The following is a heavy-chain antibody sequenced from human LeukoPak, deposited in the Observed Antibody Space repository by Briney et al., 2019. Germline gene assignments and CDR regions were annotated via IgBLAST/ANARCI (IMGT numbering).Heavy chain of an antibody. CDR2: IKQDGSEK. Sequence: GGSLRLSCAASGFTFSSYWMSWVRQAPGKGLEWVANIKQDGSEKYYVDSVKGRFTISRDNAKNSLYLQMNSLRAEDTALYYCAKDIHTRDSSWGQRTLVTVSS. V-gene: IGHV3-7*03. CDR3: AKDIHTRDSS. J-gene: IGHJ5*02. CDR1: GFTFSSYW. D-gene: IGHD5-24*01.